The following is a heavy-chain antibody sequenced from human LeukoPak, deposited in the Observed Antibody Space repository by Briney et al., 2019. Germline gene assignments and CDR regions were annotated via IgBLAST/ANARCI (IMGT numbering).Heavy chain of an antibody. CDR3: ARVSQSWFDY. CDR2: IYYSGST. V-gene: IGHV4-59*01. CDR1: GGSISRYY. Sequence: SETLSLTCTGSGGSISRYYWCWIRQPPGKGLEWIGDIYYSGSTNYIPSLKSRVTISVDTSKNQFSLKLSSVTAADTAVYYCARVSQSWFDYWGQGTLVTVSS. J-gene: IGHJ4*02.